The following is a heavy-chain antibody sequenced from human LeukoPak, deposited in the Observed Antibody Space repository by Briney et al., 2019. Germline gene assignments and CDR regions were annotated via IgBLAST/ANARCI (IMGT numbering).Heavy chain of an antibody. J-gene: IGHJ3*02. V-gene: IGHV1-2*02. CDR3: ARGLATTWLDAFDI. CDR2: INVYIGGA. CDR1: GYTFTDYF. D-gene: IGHD1-26*01. Sequence: ASVKVSCKASGYTFTDYFMHWVRQVPGQGLEWMGCINVYIGGAHYAQKFQDRLSMTRDTSINTAYMELSSLRSDDTAVYYCARGLATTWLDAFDIWGRGTTVTVSS.